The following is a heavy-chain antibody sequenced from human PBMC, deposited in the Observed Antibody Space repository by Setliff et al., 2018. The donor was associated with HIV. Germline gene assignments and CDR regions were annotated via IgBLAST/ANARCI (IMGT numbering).Heavy chain of an antibody. V-gene: IGHV4-39*01. J-gene: IGHJ5*02. D-gene: IGHD6-19*01. CDR3: ARHRGDSGWPRGTDA. CDR2: IDYSGST. Sequence: SETLSLTCTVSGGSIISSNFHWGWLRQPPGKGPEDIGSIDYSGSTYYNPSLESRVTISVDTSKSQFSLKLSAVTAADTAIYYCARHRGDSGWPRGTDAWGQGTLVTVSS. CDR1: GGSIISSNFH.